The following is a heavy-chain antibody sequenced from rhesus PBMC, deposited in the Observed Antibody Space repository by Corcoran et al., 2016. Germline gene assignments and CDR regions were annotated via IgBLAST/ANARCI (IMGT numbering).Heavy chain of an antibody. CDR2: LRGRGGGT. CDR1: GGPVSSNY. CDR3: AGAGEWYYCGSYYPDY. D-gene: IGHD3-16*01. Sequence: QLQLQESGPGLVKPSETLSLTCAVSGGPVSSNYWRWIRLPPWQGLEWIGRLRGRGGGTARNPSLKSRVTNSTHTLNNQFTLKRGDVTAADSAVCYCAGAGEWYYCGSYYPDYWGQGVPVTVSS. J-gene: IGHJ4*01. V-gene: IGHV4-173*01.